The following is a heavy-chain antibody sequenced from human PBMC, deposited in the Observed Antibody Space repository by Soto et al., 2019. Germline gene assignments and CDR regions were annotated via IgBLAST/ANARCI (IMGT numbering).Heavy chain of an antibody. CDR3: ARRCPGEGHDY. D-gene: IGHD2-2*01. J-gene: IGHJ4*02. CDR1: GGSISSSSHY. Sequence: QLQLQESGPGLVKPSETLSLTCTVSGGSISSSSHYWGWIRQPPGKGLECIGSIYYSGSTYYNPSLRSRVTISGDTSKSQYSLKLSSVTAADTAVYYCARRCPGEGHDYWGQGTLVTVSS. CDR2: IYYSGST. V-gene: IGHV4-39*01.